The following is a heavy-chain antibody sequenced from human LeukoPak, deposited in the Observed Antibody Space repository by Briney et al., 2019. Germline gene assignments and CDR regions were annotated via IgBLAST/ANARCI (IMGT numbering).Heavy chain of an antibody. CDR2: ISGSGGGT. D-gene: IGHD6-13*01. CDR1: GFTFSSYA. J-gene: IGHJ4*02. CDR3: ARQQLVLSRRYCFDY. Sequence: PGGSLRLSCAASGFTFSSYAMSWVRQAPGKGLEWVSAISGSGGGTYYADSVKGRFTISRDNSKNTLYLQMNSLRAEDTAVYYCARQQLVLSRRYCFDYWGQGTLVTVSS. V-gene: IGHV3-23*01.